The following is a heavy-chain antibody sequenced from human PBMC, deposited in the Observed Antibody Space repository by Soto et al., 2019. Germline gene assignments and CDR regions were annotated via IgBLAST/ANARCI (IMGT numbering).Heavy chain of an antibody. J-gene: IGHJ4*02. CDR3: AGGYSGYDGRFDY. Sequence: QVQLVQSGAEVKKPGSSVKVSCKASRGTFSRNAISWVRRAPGQGLEWMGGIIPIFGRANHAQKFQGRVAITADESTSTVYMELSSLRSEDTAVYYCAGGYSGYDGRFDYWGQGTLVTVSS. V-gene: IGHV1-69*01. CDR1: RGTFSRNA. CDR2: IIPIFGRA. D-gene: IGHD5-12*01.